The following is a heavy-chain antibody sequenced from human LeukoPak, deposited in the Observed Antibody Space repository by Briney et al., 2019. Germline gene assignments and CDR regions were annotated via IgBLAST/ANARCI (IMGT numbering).Heavy chain of an antibody. CDR3: ARVGGLGESSGYYHDY. V-gene: IGHV4-59*12. CDR1: GGSISSYY. D-gene: IGHD3-22*01. Sequence: SETLSLTCTVSGGSISSYYWSWLRQPPGKGLEWIGYIYYSGSTNYNPSLKSRVTISVGTSKNQFSLKLSSVTAADTAVYYCARVGGLGESSGYYHDYWGQGTLVTVSS. CDR2: IYYSGST. J-gene: IGHJ4*02.